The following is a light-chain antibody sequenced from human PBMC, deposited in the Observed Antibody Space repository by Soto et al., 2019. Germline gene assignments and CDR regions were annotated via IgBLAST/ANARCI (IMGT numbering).Light chain of an antibody. Sequence: EIVLTQSPGTLSLSPGERATLSFRASQSVSSYLAWYQQKPGQAPRLLIYGASSRATGIPDRFSGSGSGTDFTLTISGLEPEDFAVYYCQQYGNSRGTFGQGTKVDIK. CDR3: QQYGNSRGT. V-gene: IGKV3-20*01. J-gene: IGKJ1*01. CDR1: QSVSSY. CDR2: GAS.